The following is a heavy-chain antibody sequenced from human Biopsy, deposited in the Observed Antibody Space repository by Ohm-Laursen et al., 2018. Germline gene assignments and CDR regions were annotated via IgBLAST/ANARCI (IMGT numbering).Heavy chain of an antibody. CDR1: GVSITAYY. V-gene: IGHV4-4*09. CDR2: IHHSGST. Sequence: GTLSLTWTVSGVSITAYYWSWIRQPPGKGLECMGNIHHSGSTNYNPSLKGRLTISVDTSKNKFSLKLSSVTAADTAVYYCARVFCTSTTCYGLLDNWGQGTVVTVPS. D-gene: IGHD2/OR15-2a*01. CDR3: ARVFCTSTTCYGLLDN. J-gene: IGHJ4*02.